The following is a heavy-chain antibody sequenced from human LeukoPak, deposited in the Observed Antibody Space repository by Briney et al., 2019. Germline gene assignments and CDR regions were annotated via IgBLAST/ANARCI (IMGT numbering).Heavy chain of an antibody. V-gene: IGHV3-30-3*01. J-gene: IGHJ4*02. CDR3: GSISGASYGDF. CDR2: ISGDGSNK. Sequence: GGSLRLSCAASGFTFSSYALHWVRQAPGKGLEWVAVISGDGSNKYYAASVKGRFTISRDNSETTLYLQMNSLRAEDTAVYYCGSISGASYGDFWGQGTLVTVSS. D-gene: IGHD1-26*01. CDR1: GFTFSSYA.